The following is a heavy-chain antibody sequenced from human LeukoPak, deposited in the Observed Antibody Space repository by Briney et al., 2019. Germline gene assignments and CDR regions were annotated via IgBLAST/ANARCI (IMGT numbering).Heavy chain of an antibody. CDR2: INHSAST. V-gene: IGHV4-34*01. D-gene: IGHD2-15*01. Sequence: PSETLSLTCAVYGGSFTGYYWSWIRQPPGKGLERIGEINHSASTNYNPSLKSRVTISVDTAKKQISLKLSSVTAADTAVYYCARGRRVIVVGVAARLGHNWFDPWGQGTLVTVSS. CDR3: ARGRRVIVVGVAARLGHNWFDP. CDR1: GGSFTGYY. J-gene: IGHJ5*02.